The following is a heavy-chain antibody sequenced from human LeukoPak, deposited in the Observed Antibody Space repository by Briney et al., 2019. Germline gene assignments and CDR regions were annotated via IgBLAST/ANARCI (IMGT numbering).Heavy chain of an antibody. Sequence: GGSLRLSCAASGFTFSNAWMSWVRQAPGKGLEWVGRIKSKTDGGTTDYAAPVKGRFTISRDDSKNTPYLQMNSLKTEDTAVYYCTILLDSSGYYYGDYWGQGTLVTVSS. CDR2: IKSKTDGGTT. CDR1: GFTFSNAW. D-gene: IGHD3-22*01. CDR3: TILLDSSGYYYGDY. V-gene: IGHV3-15*01. J-gene: IGHJ4*02.